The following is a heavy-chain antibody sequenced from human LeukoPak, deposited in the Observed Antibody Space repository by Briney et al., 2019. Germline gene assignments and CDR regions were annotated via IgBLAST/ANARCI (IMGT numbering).Heavy chain of an antibody. D-gene: IGHD3-10*01. CDR1: GGTFSSYA. J-gene: IGHJ6*02. Sequence: SVKVSCKASGGTFSSYAISWVRQAPGQGLEWMGRIIPIFGTANYAQKFQGRVTITADESTSTAYMELSSLRSEDTAVYYCARGGRGNYYGSGSYPYYYYYYGMDVWGQGTTVTVSS. CDR2: IIPIFGTA. V-gene: IGHV1-69*13. CDR3: ARGGRGNYYGSGSYPYYYYYYGMDV.